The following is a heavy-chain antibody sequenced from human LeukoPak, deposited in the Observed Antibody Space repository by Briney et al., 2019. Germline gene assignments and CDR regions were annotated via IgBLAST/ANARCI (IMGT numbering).Heavy chain of an antibody. V-gene: IGHV3-30*02. CDR1: GFRFSSYG. CDR3: ARLGGSGHVEGYYYYYMDV. CDR2: IRYDGSNK. J-gene: IGHJ6*03. Sequence: PGGSLRLSCAASGFRFSSYGMHWVRQAPGKGLEWVAFIRYDGSNKYYADSVKGRFTISRDNSKNTLYLQMNSLRAENTAVYYCARLGGSGHVEGYYYYYMDVWGKGTTVTISS. D-gene: IGHD5-12*01.